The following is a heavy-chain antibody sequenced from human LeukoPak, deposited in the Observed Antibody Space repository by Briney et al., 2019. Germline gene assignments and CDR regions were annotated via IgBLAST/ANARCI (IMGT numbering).Heavy chain of an antibody. Sequence: ASVKVSCKASGYTFTGYYMHWVRQAPGQGLEWMGWINPNSGGTNYAQKFQGWVTMTRDTSISTAYMELSRLRSEDTAVYYCARQVWATAVAVGRAEYYFDYWGQGTLVTVSS. D-gene: IGHD6-19*01. V-gene: IGHV1-2*04. J-gene: IGHJ4*02. CDR1: GYTFTGYY. CDR2: INPNSGGT. CDR3: ARQVWATAVAVGRAEYYFDY.